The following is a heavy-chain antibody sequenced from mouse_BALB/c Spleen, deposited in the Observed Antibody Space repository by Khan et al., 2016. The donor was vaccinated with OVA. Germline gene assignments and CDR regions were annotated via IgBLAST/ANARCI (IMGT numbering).Heavy chain of an antibody. CDR2: IYPGDGDT. Sequence: QVQLKESGAELVRPGSSVKISCKASGYAFSSYWMNWVKQRPGQGLEWIGQIYPGDGDTKYNGKFKGKVTLTADKSSSTAYMQLSSLTSEDSAVYCCARSGYGYFAYWGQGTLVTVSA. CDR3: ARSGYGYFAY. D-gene: IGHD1-2*01. V-gene: IGHV1-80*01. J-gene: IGHJ3*01. CDR1: GYAFSSYW.